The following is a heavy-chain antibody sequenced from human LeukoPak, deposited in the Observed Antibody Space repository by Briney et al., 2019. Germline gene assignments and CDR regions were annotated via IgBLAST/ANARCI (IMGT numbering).Heavy chain of an antibody. J-gene: IGHJ5*02. CDR2: IYYSGST. Sequence: PSETLSLTCTVSGGSISSYYWSWIRQPPGKGLEWIGYIYYSGSTNYNPSLKSRVTISVDTSKNQFSLKLSSVTAADTAVYYCAAFDSSGYYYISWGQGTLVTVSS. D-gene: IGHD3-22*01. CDR1: GGSISSYY. CDR3: AAFDSSGYYYIS. V-gene: IGHV4-59*01.